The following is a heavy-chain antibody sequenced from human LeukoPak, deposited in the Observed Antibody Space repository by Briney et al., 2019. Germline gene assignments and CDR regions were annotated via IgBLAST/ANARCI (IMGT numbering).Heavy chain of an antibody. J-gene: IGHJ4*02. D-gene: IGHD3-10*01. V-gene: IGHV3-53*01. CDR2: IYSGGST. Sequence: GGSLRLSCAASGFTVSSNYMSWVRQAPGKGLEWVSVIYSGGSTYYADSVKGRFTISRDNSKNTLYLQMNNLRAEDTAVYYCARVVDGVLDYWGQGTLVTVSS. CDR1: GFTVSSNY. CDR3: ARVVDGVLDY.